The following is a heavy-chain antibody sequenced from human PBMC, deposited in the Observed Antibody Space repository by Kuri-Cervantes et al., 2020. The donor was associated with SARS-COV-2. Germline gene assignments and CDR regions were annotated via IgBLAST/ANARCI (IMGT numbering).Heavy chain of an antibody. CDR1: GGSFSAYY. Sequence: SQTLSLTCAVYGGSFSAYYWSWIRQPPGKGLEWIGEINHSGSTNYNPSLKSRVTISADTSKHQLSLKLSSVTAADTAVYYCAGSPGGVFDCWGQGTLVTVSS. CDR3: AGSPGGVFDC. CDR2: INHSGST. J-gene: IGHJ4*02. V-gene: IGHV4-34*01. D-gene: IGHD3-16*01.